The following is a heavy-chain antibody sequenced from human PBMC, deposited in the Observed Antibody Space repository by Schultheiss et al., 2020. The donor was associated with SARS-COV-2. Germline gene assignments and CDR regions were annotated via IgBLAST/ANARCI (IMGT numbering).Heavy chain of an antibody. V-gene: IGHV1-18*01. CDR1: GYTFTSYG. J-gene: IGHJ4*02. CDR3: ARGSYEYYFDY. Sequence: ASVKVSCKASGYTFTSYGISWVRQAPGQGLEWMGIINPYGGVTKYAQKFQGRVTMTRDTSTSTVYMELSSLRSEDTAVYYCARGSYEYYFDYWGQGTLVTVSS. CDR2: INPYGGVT. D-gene: IGHD1-26*01.